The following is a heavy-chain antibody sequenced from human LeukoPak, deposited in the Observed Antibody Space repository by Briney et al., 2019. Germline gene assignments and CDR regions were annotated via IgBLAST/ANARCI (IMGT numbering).Heavy chain of an antibody. CDR1: GYTFSGYY. J-gene: IGHJ4*02. D-gene: IGHD1-1*01. CDR3: ARYNWNDVVFARDS. Sequence: ASVRVSCKASGYTFSGYYMHWVRQAPGQGLEWMGWINPNNGATNYAQKFQGGVTMTRDTSITTFYMEVSSLTSDDTAVFYCARYNWNDVVFARDSWGQGTLVTVSS. V-gene: IGHV1-2*02. CDR2: INPNNGAT.